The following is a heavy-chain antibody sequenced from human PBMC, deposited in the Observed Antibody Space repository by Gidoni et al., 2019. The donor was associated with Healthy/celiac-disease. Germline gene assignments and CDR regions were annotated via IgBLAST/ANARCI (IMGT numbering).Heavy chain of an antibody. CDR1: GFTFSSYG. CDR3: AKEPTLIRGLGY. CDR2: ISYDGSNK. V-gene: IGHV3-30*18. D-gene: IGHD3-10*01. Sequence: QVQLVESGGGVVQPGRSLRLSCAASGFTFSSYGMHWVRQAPGKGLEWVAVISYDGSNKYYADSVKGRFTISRDNSKNTLYLQMNSLRAEDTAVYYCAKEPTLIRGLGYWGQGTLVTVSS. J-gene: IGHJ4*02.